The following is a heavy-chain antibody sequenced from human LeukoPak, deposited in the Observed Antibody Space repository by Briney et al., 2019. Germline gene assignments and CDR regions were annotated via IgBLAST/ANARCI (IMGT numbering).Heavy chain of an antibody. CDR3: ARDDGVPTSAYDY. Sequence: GASVKVSCQASGYTFNGYYIHWVRQAPGHGLEWTGWIKLNSGGTNYAQKFQGRVTMTGDTSISTAYMELSRLTSDDTAVYYCARDDGVPTSAYDYWGQGTLVTVSS. V-gene: IGHV1-2*02. J-gene: IGHJ4*02. CDR1: GYTFNGYY. CDR2: IKLNSGGT. D-gene: IGHD2/OR15-2a*01.